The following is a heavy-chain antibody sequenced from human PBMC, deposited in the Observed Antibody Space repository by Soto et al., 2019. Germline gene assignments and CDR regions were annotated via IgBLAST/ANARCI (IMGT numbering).Heavy chain of an antibody. Sequence: VQLVQSGAEVKKPGASVKVSCKASGYTFTSYAIHWERQAPGQRLEWMGWINAGNGNTKYSQKFPGRVTITRDTSASTGFMELGSLRSEDTAVYCLARDPYEYILGSYRFTPLDFWGRGTLVTVSS. V-gene: IGHV1-3*01. CDR3: ARDPYEYILGSYRFTPLDF. CDR2: INAGNGNT. CDR1: GYTFTSYA. J-gene: IGHJ4*02. D-gene: IGHD3-16*02.